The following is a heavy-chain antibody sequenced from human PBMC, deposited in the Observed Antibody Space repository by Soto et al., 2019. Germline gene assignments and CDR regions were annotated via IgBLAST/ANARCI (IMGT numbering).Heavy chain of an antibody. Sequence: GGSLRLSCRASGFSFSSYSIDWVRQAPGKSLEWIAYISSDSLGTYYAASVRGRFTVSRENGKNEVYLQMASLRGEDTGVYYCARDRRGGLEPHFDYWGPGTLVTVSS. CDR1: GFSFSSYS. D-gene: IGHD3-3*01. V-gene: IGHV3-48*01. CDR3: ARDRRGGLEPHFDY. CDR2: ISSDSLGT. J-gene: IGHJ4*02.